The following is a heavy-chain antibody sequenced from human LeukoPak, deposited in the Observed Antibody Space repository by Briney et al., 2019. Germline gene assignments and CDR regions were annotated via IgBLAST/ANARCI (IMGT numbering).Heavy chain of an antibody. J-gene: IGHJ4*02. D-gene: IGHD3-16*01. Sequence: PGGSLRLSCAASGFSFTGHNMNWVRQAPGKGLEWISFVSISSCTIYYADPVKGRFSISRDNAKSSLDLQMNSLRAEDTAVYYCARAMSTFGGVRNYFDSWGQGTLVTVSS. CDR1: GFSFTGHN. V-gene: IGHV3-48*04. CDR2: VSISSCTI. CDR3: ARAMSTFGGVRNYFDS.